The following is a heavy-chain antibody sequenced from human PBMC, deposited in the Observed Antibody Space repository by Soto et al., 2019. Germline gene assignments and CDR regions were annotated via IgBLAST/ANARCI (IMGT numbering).Heavy chain of an antibody. Sequence: QVQLVEFGGGVVQPGRSLRLSCAASGFTFSPYGMHWVRQAPGKGLEWVARISSDGGDKDYADSVKGRFTISRDNSKNTLSLQIISLRFEDMAVYYCARDGGGAKDYWGQGTLVTVSS. V-gene: IGHV3-30-3*01. CDR1: GFTFSPYG. CDR3: ARDGGGAKDY. CDR2: ISSDGGDK. D-gene: IGHD3-16*01. J-gene: IGHJ4*02.